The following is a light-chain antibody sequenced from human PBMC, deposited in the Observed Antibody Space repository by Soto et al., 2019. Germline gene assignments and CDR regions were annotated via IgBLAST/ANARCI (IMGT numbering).Light chain of an antibody. CDR3: QQSYSTPWT. J-gene: IGKJ1*01. Sequence: DIQMTQSPSTLSASVGDRVTITCRASQSISSLLAWYQQKPGKAPKLLIYDASSLESGVPSRFSGSGSGTEFTLTISSLQPDDFATYYCQQSYSTPWTFGQGTKVDIK. CDR1: QSISSL. V-gene: IGKV1-5*01. CDR2: DAS.